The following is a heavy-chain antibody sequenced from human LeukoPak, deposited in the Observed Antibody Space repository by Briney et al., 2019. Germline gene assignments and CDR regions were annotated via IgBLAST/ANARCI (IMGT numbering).Heavy chain of an antibody. Sequence: GASVKVSCTASGYTFTSYGISWVRQAPGQGLEWMGIINPSGGSTSYAQKFQGRVTMTRDTSTSTVYMELSSLRSEDTAVYYCATHKDTAMVQYYFDYWGQGTLVTVSS. V-gene: IGHV1-46*01. J-gene: IGHJ4*02. CDR1: GYTFTSYG. D-gene: IGHD5-18*01. CDR2: INPSGGST. CDR3: ATHKDTAMVQYYFDY.